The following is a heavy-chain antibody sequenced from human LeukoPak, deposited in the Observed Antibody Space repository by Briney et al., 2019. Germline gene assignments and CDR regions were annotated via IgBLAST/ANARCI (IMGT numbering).Heavy chain of an antibody. J-gene: IGHJ4*02. D-gene: IGHD6-19*01. V-gene: IGHV3-20*04. Sequence: GSLRLSCAASGFTFDDYGMSWVRQAPGKGLEWVSGINWNGGSTGYADSVKGRFTISRDNAKNSLFLQMNSLRAEDTAMYYCARGPWSGSGWYFGYWGQGTLVTVSS. CDR2: INWNGGST. CDR1: GFTFDDYG. CDR3: ARGPWSGSGWYFGY.